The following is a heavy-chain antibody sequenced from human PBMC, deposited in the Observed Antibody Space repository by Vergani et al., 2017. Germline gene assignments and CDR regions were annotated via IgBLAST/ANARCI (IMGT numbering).Heavy chain of an antibody. V-gene: IGHV3-21*01. CDR3: AREDYDFWSGLDEDAFDI. CDR1: GFTFSSYS. J-gene: IGHJ3*02. D-gene: IGHD3-3*01. Sequence: EVQLVESGGGLVKPGGSLRLSCAASGFTFSSYSMNWVRQAPGKGLEWVSSISSSSSYIYYADSVKGRFTISRDNAKISLYLQMNSLRAEDTAVYYCAREDYDFWSGLDEDAFDIWGQGTMVTVSS. CDR2: ISSSSSYI.